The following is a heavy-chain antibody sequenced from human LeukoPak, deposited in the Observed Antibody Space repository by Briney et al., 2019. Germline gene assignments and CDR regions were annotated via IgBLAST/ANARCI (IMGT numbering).Heavy chain of an antibody. D-gene: IGHD6-13*01. J-gene: IGHJ4*02. CDR1: GFTFSFYS. CDR3: ARRLAAAGPNPFDY. Sequence: GGSLRLSCAASGFTFSFYSMNWVRQAPGKGLEWVSSISSSGSYIYYADSVKGRFTISRDNAKNSLYLQMNSLRAEDTAVYYCARRLAAAGPNPFDYWGQGTLVTVSS. CDR2: ISSSGSYI. V-gene: IGHV3-21*01.